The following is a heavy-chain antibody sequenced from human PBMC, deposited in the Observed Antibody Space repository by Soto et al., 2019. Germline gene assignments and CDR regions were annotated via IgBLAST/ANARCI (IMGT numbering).Heavy chain of an antibody. CDR2: IWSDGGNK. D-gene: IGHD6-13*01. J-gene: IGHJ4*02. CDR1: GFTFSSYG. V-gene: IGHV3-33*01. Sequence: QVQLVESGGGVVQPGRSLRLSCAASGFTFSSYGMHWVRQAPGKGLVWVAVIWSDGGNKYYADSVKGRFTISRDNSKNTLYLQMNSLRAEDTAVYYCARWGIAAGDYWGQGTLVTVSS. CDR3: ARWGIAAGDY.